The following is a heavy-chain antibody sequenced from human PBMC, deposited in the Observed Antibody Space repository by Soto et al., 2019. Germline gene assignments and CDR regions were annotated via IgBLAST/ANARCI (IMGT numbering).Heavy chain of an antibody. J-gene: IGHJ5*02. D-gene: IGHD6-19*01. CDR3: ARDFSASKGAVAGRGWFDP. CDR1: GYTFTGYY. CDR2: INPNSGGT. V-gene: IGHV1-2*02. Sequence: ASVKVSCKASGYTFTGYYMHWVRQAPGQGLEWMGWINPNSGGTNYAQKFQGRVTMTRDTSISTAYMELSRLRSDDTAVYYCARDFSASKGAVAGRGWFDPWGQGTLVTVSS.